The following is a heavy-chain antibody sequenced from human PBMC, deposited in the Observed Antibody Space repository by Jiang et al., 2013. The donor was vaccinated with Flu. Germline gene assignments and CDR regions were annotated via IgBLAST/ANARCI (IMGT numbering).Heavy chain of an antibody. Sequence: SGGTFSSYAISWVRQAPGQGLEWMGGIIPIFGTANYAQKFQGRVTITADESTSTAYMELSSLRSEDTAVYYCARVDYGDPYYFDYWGQGTLVTVSS. CDR1: GGTFSSYA. V-gene: IGHV1-69*01. D-gene: IGHD4-17*01. J-gene: IGHJ4*02. CDR3: ARVDYGDPYYFDY. CDR2: IIPIFGTA.